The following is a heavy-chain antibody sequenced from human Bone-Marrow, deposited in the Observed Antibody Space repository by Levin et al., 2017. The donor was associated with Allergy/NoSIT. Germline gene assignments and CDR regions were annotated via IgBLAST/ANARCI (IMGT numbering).Heavy chain of an antibody. CDR1: GFTFDDYA. CDR2: ISWNSGSI. J-gene: IGHJ4*02. V-gene: IGHV3-9*01. D-gene: IGHD6-13*01. Sequence: PGGSLRLSCAASGFTFDDYAMHWVRQAPGKGLVWVSGISWNSGSIGYADSVKGRFTISRDNAKNSLYLQMNSLRAEDTALYYCAKDKSGTGPLYYFDYWGQGTLVTVSS. CDR3: AKDKSGTGPLYYFDY.